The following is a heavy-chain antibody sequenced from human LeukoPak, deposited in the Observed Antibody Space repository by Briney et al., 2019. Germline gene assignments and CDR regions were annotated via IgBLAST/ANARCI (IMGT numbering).Heavy chain of an antibody. CDR3: VRDQFYAFDV. Sequence: GGSLRLSCAASGLTFTSYTMNWVRQAPGKGLEWISYIRTSGGVVSYTDSVRGRFTISTDSAKNSLYLQMNSLRDDDTAVYYCVRDQFYAFDVWGQGTMVTVSS. CDR1: GLTFTSYT. V-gene: IGHV3-48*02. CDR2: IRTSGGVV. J-gene: IGHJ3*01.